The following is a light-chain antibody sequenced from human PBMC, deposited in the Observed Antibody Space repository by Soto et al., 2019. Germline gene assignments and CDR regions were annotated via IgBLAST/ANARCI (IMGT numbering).Light chain of an antibody. Sequence: DIQMTQSPSSLSASVGDKVTITCRASQDIGNYLAWFQQKPGKVPKLLIYAAPTLHSGVPSRFSGSGSGTDFSLTISNLQPEDAATYYCQKYHSAPLTFGGGTKVEI. J-gene: IGKJ4*01. V-gene: IGKV1-27*01. CDR2: AAP. CDR1: QDIGNY. CDR3: QKYHSAPLT.